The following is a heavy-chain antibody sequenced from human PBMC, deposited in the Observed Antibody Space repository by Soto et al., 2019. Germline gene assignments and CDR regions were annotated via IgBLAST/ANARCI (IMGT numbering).Heavy chain of an antibody. J-gene: IGHJ4*02. D-gene: IGHD2-15*01. V-gene: IGHV3-23*01. CDR3: AKENIVVVVAASQDY. Sequence: GGSLRLSCAASGFTFSSYGMHWVRQAPGKGLEWVSAISGSGGSTYYADSVKGRFTISRDNSKNTLYLQMNSLRAEDTAVYYCAKENIVVVVAASQDYWGQGTLVTVSS. CDR1: GFTFSSYG. CDR2: ISGSGGST.